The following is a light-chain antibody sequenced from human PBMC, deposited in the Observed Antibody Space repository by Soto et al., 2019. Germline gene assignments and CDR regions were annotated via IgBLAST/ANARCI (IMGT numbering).Light chain of an antibody. V-gene: IGKV3-15*01. J-gene: IGKJ4*01. Sequence: ERVMTQFPATRSVSPGAKATLSCRASQTVSNNLAWYQQKPGQAPRLLIYFASTRATGVPARFSGSGSGTEFTLTISNLQSEDSAVYYCQHYNEWPLTFGGGTKLETK. CDR2: FAS. CDR3: QHYNEWPLT. CDR1: QTVSNN.